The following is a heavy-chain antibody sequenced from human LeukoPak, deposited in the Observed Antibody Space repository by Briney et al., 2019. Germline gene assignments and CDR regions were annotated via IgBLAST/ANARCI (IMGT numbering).Heavy chain of an antibody. V-gene: IGHV5-10-1*01. CDR2: IDPSDSYT. J-gene: IGHJ3*02. Sequence: GAPLRISCKTSGYTFIHYWISWVRQVPGKGLEWMGRIDPSDSYTNYGPPLQGHVTISADRSMNTSYLQWSSLKASDTAMYYCARHGPTYFYDSSGVFDIWGQGTMVTVSS. CDR1: GYTFIHYW. CDR3: ARHGPTYFYDSSGVFDI. D-gene: IGHD3-22*01.